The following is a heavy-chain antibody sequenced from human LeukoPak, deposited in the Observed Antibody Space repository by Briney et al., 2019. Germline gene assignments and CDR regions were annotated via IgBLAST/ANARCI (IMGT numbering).Heavy chain of an antibody. CDR3: ARGGPYYFDSDEY. CDR2: ISSSSSYV. CDR1: GFTFSNAW. D-gene: IGHD3-22*01. V-gene: IGHV3-21*01. Sequence: GGSLRLSCAASGFTFSNAWMSWVRQAPGKGLEWVSSISSSSSYVYYADSVKGRFTISRDNAKNSLYLQMNSLRAEDTAVYYCARGGPYYFDSDEYWGQGTLVTVSS. J-gene: IGHJ4*02.